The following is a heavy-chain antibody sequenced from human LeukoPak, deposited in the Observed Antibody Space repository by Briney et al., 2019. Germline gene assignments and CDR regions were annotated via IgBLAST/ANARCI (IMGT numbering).Heavy chain of an antibody. CDR1: GYNFNSCY. J-gene: IGHJ3*01. CDR2: INPDNGKT. V-gene: IGHV1-2*02. CDR3: ARNEPAVSGVDAFDV. Sequence: ASVKVSCKASGYNFNSCYIHWVRQAPGQGLTWMGWINPDNGKTKYEPRFQGRVTMTWDTSINTAYVDLTGLRSDDTAVYYCARNEPAVSGVDAFDVWGQGTVVTVSS. D-gene: IGHD1-1*01.